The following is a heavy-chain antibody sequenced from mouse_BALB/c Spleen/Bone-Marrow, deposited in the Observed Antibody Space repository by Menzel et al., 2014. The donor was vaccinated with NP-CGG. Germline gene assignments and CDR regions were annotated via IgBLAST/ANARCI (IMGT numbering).Heavy chain of an antibody. Sequence: QVQLQQSGAELAKPGASVKMSCKASGYTFTSYWMHWVKQRPGQGLEWIGYINPSTGYTEYDQKFKDKATLTVDKSSSTAYMQLSSLTSEDSAVYYCARYPYYDYDGFAYWGQGTLVTVSA. V-gene: IGHV1-7*01. CDR1: GYTFTSYW. CDR3: ARYPYYDYDGFAY. CDR2: INPSTGYT. J-gene: IGHJ3*01. D-gene: IGHD2-4*01.